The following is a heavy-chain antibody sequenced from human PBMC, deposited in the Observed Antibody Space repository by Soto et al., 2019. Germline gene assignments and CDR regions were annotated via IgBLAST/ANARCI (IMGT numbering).Heavy chain of an antibody. CDR2: IWYDGSNK. Sequence: GGSLRLCCAASGFTFSSYGMHWVRQAPGKGLEWVAVIWYDGSNKYYADSVKGRFTISRDNSKNTLYLQMNSLRAEDTAVYYCARQVTPAAAGPNWFDPWGQGTLVTVSS. J-gene: IGHJ5*02. CDR3: ARQVTPAAAGPNWFDP. V-gene: IGHV3-33*01. D-gene: IGHD6-13*01. CDR1: GFTFSSYG.